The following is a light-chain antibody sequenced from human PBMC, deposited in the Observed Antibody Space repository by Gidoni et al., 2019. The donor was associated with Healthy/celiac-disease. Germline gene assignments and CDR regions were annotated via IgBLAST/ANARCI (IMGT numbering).Light chain of an antibody. CDR3: QQYNSYSAT. J-gene: IGKJ1*01. V-gene: IGKV1-5*03. CDR2: KAS. CDR1: QIISSW. Sequence: DLQMAQSPSTLSASVGDRVTITCRASQIISSWLAWYQQKPGKAPKLLIYKASSLESGVPSRFSGSGSGTEFTLTISSLQPDDFATYYCQQYNSYSATFGQGTKVEIK.